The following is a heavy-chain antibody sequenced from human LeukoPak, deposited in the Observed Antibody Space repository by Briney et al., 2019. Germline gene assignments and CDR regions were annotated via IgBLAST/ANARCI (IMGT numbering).Heavy chain of an antibody. D-gene: IGHD6-25*01. CDR2: IYYSGGT. V-gene: IGHV4-59*01. CDR1: GGSISSYY. Sequence: PSETLSLTCTVSGGSISSYYWSWIRQPPGKGLEWIGYIYYSGGTNYNPSLKSRVTISVDTSKNQFSLKLSSVTAADTAVYYCARGIAADPWGQGTLVTVSS. CDR3: ARGIAADP. J-gene: IGHJ5*02.